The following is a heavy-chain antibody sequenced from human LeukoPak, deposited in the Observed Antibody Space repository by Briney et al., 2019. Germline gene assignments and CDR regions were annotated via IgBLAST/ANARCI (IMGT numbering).Heavy chain of an antibody. D-gene: IGHD2-15*01. CDR2: ISAYNGNT. J-gene: IGHJ6*04. V-gene: IGHV1-18*04. Sequence: ASVKVSCKASGYTFTSYGISWVRQAPGQGLEWIGWISAYNGNTNYAQKLQGRVTMTTDTSTSTAYMELRSLRSDDTAVYYCARDCSGGSCYSYYYYGMDVWGKGTTVTVSS. CDR3: ARDCSGGSCYSYYYYGMDV. CDR1: GYTFTSYG.